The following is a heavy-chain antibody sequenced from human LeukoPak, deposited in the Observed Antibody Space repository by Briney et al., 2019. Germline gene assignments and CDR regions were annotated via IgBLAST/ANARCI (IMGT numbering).Heavy chain of an antibody. CDR3: AKDRNYYDSSGAFDI. D-gene: IGHD3-22*01. CDR1: GFTFTTYA. V-gene: IGHV3-23*01. Sequence: GGSLRLYCAASGFTFTTYAMSWVRQAPGKGLEWVSAISGSGGSTYYADSVKGRFTISRDNSKNTLYLQMNSLRAEDTAVYYCAKDRNYYDSSGAFDIWGQGTMVTVSS. J-gene: IGHJ3*02. CDR2: ISGSGGST.